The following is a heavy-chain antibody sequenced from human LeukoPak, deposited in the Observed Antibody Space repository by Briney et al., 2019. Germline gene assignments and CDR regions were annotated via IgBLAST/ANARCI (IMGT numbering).Heavy chain of an antibody. CDR2: ISDSGGST. V-gene: IGHV3-23*01. Sequence: GGSLRLSCAASGFTFSSYAMSWVRQAPGKGLEWVSAISDSGGSTYYADSVKGRSTISRDNSKNTLYLQMNSLRAEDTAVYYCAKDQITMVRGVPDYWGQGTLVTVSS. CDR1: GFTFSSYA. CDR3: AKDQITMVRGVPDY. J-gene: IGHJ4*02. D-gene: IGHD3-10*01.